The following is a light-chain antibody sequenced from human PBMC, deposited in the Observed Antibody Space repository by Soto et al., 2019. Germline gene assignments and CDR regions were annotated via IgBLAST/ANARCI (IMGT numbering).Light chain of an antibody. J-gene: IGKJ1*01. CDR3: QQYSTYSWT. Sequence: IVMTQSPATLSVSPGERATLSCRASQSVSSSLAWYQQKPGQAPRLLIYGASTRATGIPDRFSGSGSGTEFTLTISSLQSEDFATYYCQQYSTYSWTFGQGTRVEIK. CDR2: GAS. CDR1: QSVSSS. V-gene: IGKV3-15*01.